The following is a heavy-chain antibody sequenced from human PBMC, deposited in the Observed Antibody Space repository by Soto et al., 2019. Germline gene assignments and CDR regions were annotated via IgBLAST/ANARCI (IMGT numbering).Heavy chain of an antibody. D-gene: IGHD2-21*02. CDR1: GGSISSYY. J-gene: IGHJ6*02. Sequence: SETLSLTCTVSGGSISSYYWSWIRQHPGKGLEWIGYIYYSGSTYYNPSLKSRVTISVDTSKNQFSLKLSSVTAADTAVYYCARVCGGDCHYGMDVWGQGTTVTVSS. V-gene: IGHV4-59*06. CDR3: ARVCGGDCHYGMDV. CDR2: IYYSGST.